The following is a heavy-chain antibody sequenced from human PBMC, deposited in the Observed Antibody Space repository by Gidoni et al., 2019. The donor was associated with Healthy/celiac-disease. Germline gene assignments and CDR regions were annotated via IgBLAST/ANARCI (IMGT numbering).Heavy chain of an antibody. Sequence: QVQLVQSGAEVKKPGSSVKVSCKASGGTFSSYALRWGRQAPGQGLEWMGGIIPIFGTANYAQKFQGRVTITADKSTSTAYMELSSLRSEDTAVYYCATSERITMVRGVRYYYYYMDVWGKGTTVTVSS. V-gene: IGHV1-69*06. CDR3: ATSERITMVRGVRYYYYYMDV. J-gene: IGHJ6*03. CDR2: IIPIFGTA. CDR1: GGTFSSYA. D-gene: IGHD3-10*01.